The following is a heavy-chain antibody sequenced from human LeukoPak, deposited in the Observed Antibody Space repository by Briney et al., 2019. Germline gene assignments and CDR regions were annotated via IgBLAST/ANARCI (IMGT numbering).Heavy chain of an antibody. D-gene: IGHD6-19*01. CDR2: VNQDGSQK. CDR1: GFTFNKYW. Sequence: GGSLTLSCSASGFTFNKYWMCWIRQLPGQGLEWVANVNQDGSQKYYVDSVKGRFTNSRDNARNLLYLQMNSLRAEDTAVYYCVRDVSSGWAFDYWGHGTLVTVSS. J-gene: IGHJ4*01. V-gene: IGHV3-7*01. CDR3: VRDVSSGWAFDY.